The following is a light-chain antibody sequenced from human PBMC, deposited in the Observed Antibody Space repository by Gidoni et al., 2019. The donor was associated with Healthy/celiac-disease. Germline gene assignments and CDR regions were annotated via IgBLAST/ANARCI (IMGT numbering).Light chain of an antibody. J-gene: IGKJ2*04. CDR3: QQSGGS. V-gene: IGKV3-15*01. Sequence: ELVLTQSPATLSVSPGERATLPCRASQSVSSNLAWYQQKPGQAPRLLIYGASTRATGIPARFSGSGSGTEFTLTISSLQSEDFAVYYCQQSGGSFGQGTKLEIK. CDR1: QSVSSN. CDR2: GAS.